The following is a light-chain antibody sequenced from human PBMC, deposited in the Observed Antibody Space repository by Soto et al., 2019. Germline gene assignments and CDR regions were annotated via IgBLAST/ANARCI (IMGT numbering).Light chain of an antibody. J-gene: IGKJ5*01. Sequence: EIVLTQSPGAMSLSPGSRATLSCRARQSVSSSYLAWYQQKPGQAPRLLISGASTRATGIPDRFSGSGSGTDSTLTISRLEPEDFAVYYCQQYGRSPQITFGQGTRLEIK. V-gene: IGKV3-20*01. CDR3: QQYGRSPQIT. CDR2: GAS. CDR1: QSVSSSY.